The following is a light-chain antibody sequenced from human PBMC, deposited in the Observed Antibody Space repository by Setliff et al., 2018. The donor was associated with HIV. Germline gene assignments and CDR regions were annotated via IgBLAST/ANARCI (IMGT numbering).Light chain of an antibody. CDR2: EVT. V-gene: IGLV2-14*01. Sequence: QSVLTQPASVSGSPGQSITISCTGISSVVGGYSYVSWYQQYPGKAPKLLVYEVTNRPSGVSNRFSGSKSGNTASLTISGLQAEDEADYYCSSYTTSSIYVFGGGTKVTVL. CDR1: SSVVGGYSY. J-gene: IGLJ1*01. CDR3: SSYTTSSIYV.